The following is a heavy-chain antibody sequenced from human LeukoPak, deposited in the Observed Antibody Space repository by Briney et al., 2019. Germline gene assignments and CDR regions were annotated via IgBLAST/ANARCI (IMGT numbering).Heavy chain of an antibody. CDR3: ARGLYSAYDY. Sequence: SETLSLTCTVSGGSISSSSYYWGWIRQPPGKGLEWIGSIYYSGSTDYNPSLKSRVTMSVDTSKNQFSLKLSSVTAADTAVYYCARGLYSAYDYWGQGTLVTVSS. CDR2: IYYSGST. D-gene: IGHD6-13*01. V-gene: IGHV4-39*07. CDR1: GGSISSSSYY. J-gene: IGHJ4*02.